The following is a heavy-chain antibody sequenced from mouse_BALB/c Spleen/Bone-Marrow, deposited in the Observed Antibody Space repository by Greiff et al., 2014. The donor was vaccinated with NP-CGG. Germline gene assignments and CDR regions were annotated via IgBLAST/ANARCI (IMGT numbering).Heavy chain of an antibody. J-gene: IGHJ4*01. Sequence: EVQLVESGGALVQPGGSRKLSCAASGFTLSDYGMAWVRQAPGKGPEWVAFISNLAYSIYYTDTVTGRFTISRENAKNTLYLEMSSLRSEDTAMYYCARETTRGAMDYWGQGTSVTVSS. CDR3: ARETTRGAMDY. CDR2: ISNLAYSI. D-gene: IGHD2-1*01. V-gene: IGHV5-15*02. CDR1: GFTLSDYG.